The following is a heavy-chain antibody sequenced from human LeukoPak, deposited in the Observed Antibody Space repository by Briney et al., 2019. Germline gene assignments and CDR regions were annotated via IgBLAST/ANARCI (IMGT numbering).Heavy chain of an antibody. CDR3: ARNGRITIFGVAPRDAFDI. CDR2: INPHSGGT. V-gene: IGHV1-2*02. CDR1: GYTFTSYA. J-gene: IGHJ3*02. D-gene: IGHD3-3*01. Sequence: GASVKVSCKASGYTFTSYAINWVRQAPGQGLEWMGWINPHSGGTNYAQKFQGRVTMTRDTSISTAYMELSKLRSDDTAVYYCARNGRITIFGVAPRDAFDIWGQGTMVTVSS.